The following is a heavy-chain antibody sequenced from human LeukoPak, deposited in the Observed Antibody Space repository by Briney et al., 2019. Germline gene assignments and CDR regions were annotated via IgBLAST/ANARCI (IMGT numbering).Heavy chain of an antibody. D-gene: IGHD3-22*01. CDR2: IWYDGSNK. CDR3: VPYYYDSSLDSQQ. V-gene: IGHV3-33*01. Sequence: GGSLRLSCAASGFTFSGYGMQWVRQAPGKGLEWVALIWYDGSNKYYVDSVKGRFTISRDNSKDTMYLQMNSLRAEDTAVYYCVPYYYDSSLDSQQWGQGTLVTVSS. J-gene: IGHJ1*01. CDR1: GFTFSGYG.